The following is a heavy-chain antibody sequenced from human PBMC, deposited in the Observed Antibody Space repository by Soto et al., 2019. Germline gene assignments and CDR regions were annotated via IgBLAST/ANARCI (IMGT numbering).Heavy chain of an antibody. D-gene: IGHD2-15*01. Sequence: PGGSLRLSCAASGFTFDDYAMHWVRQAPGKGLEWVSLISWDGGSTYYADSVKGRFTISRDNSKNSLYLQMNSLRAEDTALYYCAKDTAPVAAAYYYYYGMDVWGQGTRVSVSS. CDR3: AKDTAPVAAAYYYYYGMDV. J-gene: IGHJ6*02. CDR2: ISWDGGST. V-gene: IGHV3-43D*04. CDR1: GFTFDDYA.